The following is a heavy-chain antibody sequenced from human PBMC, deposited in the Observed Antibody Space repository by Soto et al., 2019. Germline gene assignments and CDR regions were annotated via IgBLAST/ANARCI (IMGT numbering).Heavy chain of an antibody. CDR3: ARVGYCSSTSCPKYYYYGMDV. CDR2: IWYDGSNK. V-gene: IGHV3-33*01. Sequence: PGGSLRLSCAASGFTFSSYGMHWVRQAPGKGLEWVAVIWYDGSNKYYADSVKGRFTISRDNSKNTLYLQMNSLRAEDTAVYYCARVGYCSSTSCPKYYYYGMDVWGQGTTVTVPS. CDR1: GFTFSSYG. D-gene: IGHD2-2*01. J-gene: IGHJ6*02.